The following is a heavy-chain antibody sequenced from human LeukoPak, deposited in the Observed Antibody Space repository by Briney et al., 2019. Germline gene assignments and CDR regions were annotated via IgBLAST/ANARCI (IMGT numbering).Heavy chain of an antibody. V-gene: IGHV3-23*01. J-gene: IGHJ4*02. Sequence: GGSLRLSCAASGFTFSNYAMSRVRQAPGKGLEWVSAISGSGGSTYYADSVKGRFTISRDNSKNTLYLQMNSLRAEDTAVYYCAKGITGTTRWYFDYWGQGTLVTVSS. CDR2: ISGSGGST. CDR1: GFTFSNYA. D-gene: IGHD1-14*01. CDR3: AKGITGTTRWYFDY.